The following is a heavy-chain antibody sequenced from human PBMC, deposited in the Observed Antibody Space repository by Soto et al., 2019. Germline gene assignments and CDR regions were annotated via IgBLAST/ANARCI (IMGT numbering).Heavy chain of an antibody. D-gene: IGHD2-2*02. Sequence: SGPTLVNPTQTLTLTCTFSGFSLSTSGVGVGWIRQPPGKALEWLALIYWNDDKRYSPSLKNRLTITNDASKNQVGLTMTNMDPVDTATYYCAHSRVPAAISTSGLFQHWGQGTLVTVSS. CDR3: AHSRVPAAISTSGLFQH. J-gene: IGHJ1*01. CDR1: GFSLSTSGVG. V-gene: IGHV2-5*01. CDR2: IYWNDDK.